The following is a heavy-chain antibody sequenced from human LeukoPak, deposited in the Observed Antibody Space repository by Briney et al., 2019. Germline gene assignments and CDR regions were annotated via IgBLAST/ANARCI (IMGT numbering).Heavy chain of an antibody. CDR2: IRSKAYGGTT. D-gene: IGHD3-3*01. CDR3: TRAPGRFLEGPWYFDL. CDR1: GFTFGDYT. J-gene: IGHJ2*01. V-gene: IGHV3-49*03. Sequence: GGSLRLSCTASGFTFGDYTMSWFRQAQGKGLEWVGFIRSKAYGGTTEYAASVKGRFTISRDDSKSIAYLQMNSLKTEDTAVYYCTRAPGRFLEGPWYFDLWGRGTLVTVSS.